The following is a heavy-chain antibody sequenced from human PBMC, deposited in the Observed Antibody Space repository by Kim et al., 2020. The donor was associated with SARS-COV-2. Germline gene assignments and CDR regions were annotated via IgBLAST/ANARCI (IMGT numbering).Heavy chain of an antibody. V-gene: IGHV3-30*07. J-gene: IGHJ4*02. D-gene: IGHD2-15*01. Sequence: DSVKGRFTISRDNSKNMLYLQMDSLRAEDTAVYYCARGDCSSSSCYYFDSWGQGALVTVSS. CDR3: ARGDCSSSSCYYFDS.